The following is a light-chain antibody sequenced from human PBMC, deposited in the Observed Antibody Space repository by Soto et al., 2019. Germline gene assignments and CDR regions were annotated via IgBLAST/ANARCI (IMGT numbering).Light chain of an antibody. CDR3: QQSYSTPRT. V-gene: IGKV1-39*01. J-gene: IGKJ1*01. CDR1: QGISSW. Sequence: DIHMSPSPSTLSASVGDRVPITSRASQGISSWLAWYQQKPGKVPKLLIYDASTLQRGVPSRFSGSGSGTDFTLTISSLQPEDFATYYCQQSYSTPRTFGQGTKVDI. CDR2: DAS.